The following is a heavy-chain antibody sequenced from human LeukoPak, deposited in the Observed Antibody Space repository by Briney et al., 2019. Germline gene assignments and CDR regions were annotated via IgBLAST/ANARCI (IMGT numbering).Heavy chain of an antibody. CDR2: IYYSGST. J-gene: IGHJ2*01. Sequence: KPSETLSLTCTVSGGSVSSGSYYWSWIRQPPGKGLEWIGYIYYSGSTNYNPSLKSRVTISVDTSKNQFSLKLSSVTAADTAVYYCARVLADYGDYEVWYFDLWDRGTLVTVSS. V-gene: IGHV4-61*01. CDR1: GGSVSSGSYY. CDR3: ARVLADYGDYEVWYFDL. D-gene: IGHD4-17*01.